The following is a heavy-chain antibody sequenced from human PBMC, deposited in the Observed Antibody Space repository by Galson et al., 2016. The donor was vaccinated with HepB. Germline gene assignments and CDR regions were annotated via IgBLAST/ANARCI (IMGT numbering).Heavy chain of an antibody. J-gene: IGHJ4*02. Sequence: SVKVSCKASGYTFTSYGISWVRQAPGQGLEWMGWISAYNGNTHYAQKLQGRVTMATDTSTSTAYMELRSLRSDGTAVYYCARDHYSGKPPNFDYWGQGTLVTVSS. CDR3: ARDHYSGKPPNFDY. CDR2: ISAYNGNT. CDR1: GYTFTSYG. D-gene: IGHD1-26*01. V-gene: IGHV1-18*01.